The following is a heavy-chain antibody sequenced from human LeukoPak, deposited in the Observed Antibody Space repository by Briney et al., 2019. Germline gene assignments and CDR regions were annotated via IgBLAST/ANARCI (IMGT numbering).Heavy chain of an antibody. D-gene: IGHD2/OR15-2a*01. CDR2: ISGSGVEK. V-gene: IGHV3-23*01. Sequence: PGGSPRLSCEASGFTFNSYAISWVRQAPGKGLEWVASISGSGVEKYYADFVKGLFTISRDNSKNTLYLQMNSLRAADTAVYYCATDIDDKNTFPPIFQHWGQGTLVTVSS. CDR3: ATDIDDKNTFPPIFQH. CDR1: GFTFNSYA. J-gene: IGHJ1*01.